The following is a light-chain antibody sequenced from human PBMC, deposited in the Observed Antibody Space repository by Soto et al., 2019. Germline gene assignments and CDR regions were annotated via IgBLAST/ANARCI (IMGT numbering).Light chain of an antibody. CDR1: QVISTS. CDR2: ADS. J-gene: IGKJ5*01. V-gene: IGKV1-9*01. Sequence: DIQLTQSPSFLSPSIGESVTLTCRARQVISTSLAWYQVKPGKAPKLLIYADSTLESGVPSRFSATVSGTEFSLTITSLQPEDCATYYCQQLFDSPITLGQWTRLEIK. CDR3: QQLFDSPIT.